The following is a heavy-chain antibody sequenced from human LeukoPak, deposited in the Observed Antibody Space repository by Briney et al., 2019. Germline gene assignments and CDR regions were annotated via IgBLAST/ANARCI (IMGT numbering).Heavy chain of an antibody. Sequence: PSETLSLTCTVSGGSISSYYWSWIRQHPGKGLEWIGYIYYSGSTYYNPSLKSRVTISVDTSKNQFSLKLSSVTAADTAVYYCARDKLRGAFDIWGQGTMVTVSS. CDR3: ARDKLRGAFDI. V-gene: IGHV4-59*06. J-gene: IGHJ3*02. CDR1: GGSISSYY. CDR2: IYYSGST. D-gene: IGHD1-26*01.